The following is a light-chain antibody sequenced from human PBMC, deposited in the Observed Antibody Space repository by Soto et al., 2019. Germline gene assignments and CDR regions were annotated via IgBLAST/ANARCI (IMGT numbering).Light chain of an antibody. J-gene: IGKJ1*01. Sequence: EILLTQSPGTLSLCPGERATLSCRSSQSVSSNYLAWYQQKPDQAPRLVIYDVSGRATGIPDRFSGSGSGTDFTLTISRLEPEDFAVYYCQQYGRSPTFGQGTKVEIK. CDR3: QQYGRSPT. V-gene: IGKV3-20*01. CDR1: QSVSSNY. CDR2: DVS.